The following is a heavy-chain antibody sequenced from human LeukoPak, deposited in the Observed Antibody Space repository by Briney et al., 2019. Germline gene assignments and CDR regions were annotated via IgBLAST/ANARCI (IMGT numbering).Heavy chain of an antibody. CDR1: GFALGSYA. CDR3: ARGGAVAGNNYFDY. V-gene: IGHV3-30-3*01. Sequence: PGTSLRLSCEASGFALGSYAMHWVRQAPGRGLEWVAVISHDGDNTNSGESVRGRFTLSRDNLKNTLYLQMNSLRAEDTAVYYCARGGAVAGNNYFDYWGQGTLVTVS. D-gene: IGHD6-19*01. CDR2: ISHDGDNT. J-gene: IGHJ4*02.